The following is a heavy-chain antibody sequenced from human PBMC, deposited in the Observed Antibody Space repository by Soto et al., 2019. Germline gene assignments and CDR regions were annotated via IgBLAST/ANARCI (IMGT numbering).Heavy chain of an antibody. CDR3: ASGVNNYDFWSGYFYYYYGMDV. CDR2: INHSGST. CDR1: GGSFSGYD. Sequence: KPSETLSLTCAVYGGSFSGYDWCWIRQPPGKGLEWIGEINHSGSTNYNPSLKSRVTISVDTSKNQFSLKLSSVTAADTAVYYCASGVNNYDFWSGYFYYYYGMDVWGQGTTVTVSS. V-gene: IGHV4-34*01. J-gene: IGHJ6*02. D-gene: IGHD3-3*01.